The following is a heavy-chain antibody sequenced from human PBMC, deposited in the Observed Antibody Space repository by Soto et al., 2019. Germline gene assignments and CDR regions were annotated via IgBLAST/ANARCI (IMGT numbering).Heavy chain of an antibody. CDR3: ARESPLTTAAFDI. Sequence: QAGGSLRLSCAASGFAFSSCWMHWVRQAPGKGLVWVSRINSDGSSTSYADSVKGRFTISRYNAKNTLYLQMNSLRAEDTAVYYCARESPLTTAAFDIWGQGTMVTVSS. J-gene: IGHJ3*02. CDR2: INSDGSST. D-gene: IGHD4-17*01. CDR1: GFAFSSCW. V-gene: IGHV3-74*01.